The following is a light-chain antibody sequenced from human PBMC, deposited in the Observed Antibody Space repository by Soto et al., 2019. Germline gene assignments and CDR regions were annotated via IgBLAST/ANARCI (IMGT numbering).Light chain of an antibody. Sequence: IQMTQSPSTLSASLGDRVTMTCRASQSLDRDYLAWYQQKPGKAPNLLIYKASTLESGVPSRSSGGGSGTAFTLTISSLQPDDFATYYCQHYNSYSEAFGQGTKVDIK. CDR2: KAS. J-gene: IGKJ1*01. CDR1: QSLDRDY. V-gene: IGKV1-5*03. CDR3: QHYNSYSEA.